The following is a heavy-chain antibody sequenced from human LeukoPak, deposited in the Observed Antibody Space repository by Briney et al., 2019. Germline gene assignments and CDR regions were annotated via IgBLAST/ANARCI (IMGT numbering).Heavy chain of an antibody. CDR2: IYHSGST. V-gene: IGHV4-4*02. D-gene: IGHD3-10*01. J-gene: IGHJ6*02. Sequence: SGTLSLTCAVSGGSISSSNWWSWVRQPPGKGLEWIGEIYHSGSTYYNPSLKSRVTISVDRSKNQFSLKLSSVTAADTAVYYCARVALGGDYYYGMDVWGQGTTVTVSS. CDR3: ARVALGGDYYYGMDV. CDR1: GGSISSSNW.